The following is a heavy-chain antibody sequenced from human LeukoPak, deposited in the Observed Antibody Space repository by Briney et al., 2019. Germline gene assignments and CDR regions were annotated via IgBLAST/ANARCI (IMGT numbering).Heavy chain of an antibody. V-gene: IGHV3-48*03. CDR2: ISSSGSTI. Sequence: GGSLRLSCAASGFTFSSYEMNWVRQAPGKGLEGVSYISSSGSTIYYADSVKGRFTISRDNAKNSLYLEMNSLRAEDTAVYYCAKLTYGSGTYGAFDYWGQGTLVTVST. J-gene: IGHJ4*02. CDR3: AKLTYGSGTYGAFDY. CDR1: GFTFSSYE. D-gene: IGHD3-10*01.